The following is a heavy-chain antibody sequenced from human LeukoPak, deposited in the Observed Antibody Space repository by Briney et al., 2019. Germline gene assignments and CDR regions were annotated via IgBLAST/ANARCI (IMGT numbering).Heavy chain of an antibody. Sequence: SETLSLTCTVSGASISSYYWSWIRHPPGKGLEWIGYIHYSGSTKCNPSLKSRVTISVDTSKNQFSLRLSSVTAADTAVYYCARDLEMTTVGYFDYWGQGTLVTVSS. CDR1: GASISSYY. D-gene: IGHD4-11*01. CDR2: IHYSGST. J-gene: IGHJ4*02. CDR3: ARDLEMTTVGYFDY. V-gene: IGHV4-59*01.